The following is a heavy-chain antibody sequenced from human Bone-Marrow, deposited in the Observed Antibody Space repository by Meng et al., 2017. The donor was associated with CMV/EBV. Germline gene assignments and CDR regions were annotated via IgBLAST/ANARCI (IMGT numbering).Heavy chain of an antibody. CDR2: IYYSGRI. CDR3: ARYFVVVPAAIGQSQHAADYYYYYGMDV. D-gene: IGHD2-2*01. J-gene: IGHJ6*02. CDR1: GGSVSSGSYY. V-gene: IGHV4-61*01. Sequence: SETLSLTCTVSGGSVSSGSYYWSWLRQPPGKGLESIGYIYYSGRINYNPSLKSRVTISVDTSKNQFSLKLSSVTAADTAVYYCARYFVVVPAAIGQSQHAADYYYYYGMDVWGQGTTVTVSS.